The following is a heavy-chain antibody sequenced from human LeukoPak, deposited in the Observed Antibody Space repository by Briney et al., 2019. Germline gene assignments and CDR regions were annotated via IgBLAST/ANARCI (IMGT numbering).Heavy chain of an antibody. CDR1: GGNFYA. V-gene: IGHV1-2*02. J-gene: IGHJ4*02. CDR3: ARDSRDY. CDR2: IIPNSGGT. Sequence: ASVKVSCKASGGNFYALSWVRQAPGQGLEWMGGIIPNSGGTNYAQKFQGRVTMTRDTSISTAYMELSRLRSDDTAVYYCARDSRDYWGQGTLVTVSS.